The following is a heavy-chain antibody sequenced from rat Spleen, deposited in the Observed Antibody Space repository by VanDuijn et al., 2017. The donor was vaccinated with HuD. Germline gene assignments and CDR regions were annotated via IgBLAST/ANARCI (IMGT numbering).Heavy chain of an antibody. CDR2: INTGGGNT. V-gene: IGHV5S13*01. J-gene: IGHJ2*01. D-gene: IGHD4-3*01. Sequence: EVQLVESGGGLVQPGRSLKLSCVASGFTFSKYGMAWVRQAPTKGLEWVASINTGGGNTYYPDSVKGRFTISRDNAKSTLYLQMNSLRSEDTATYYCAVAGYGYWGQGVMVTVSS. CDR3: AVAGYGY. CDR1: GFTFSKYG.